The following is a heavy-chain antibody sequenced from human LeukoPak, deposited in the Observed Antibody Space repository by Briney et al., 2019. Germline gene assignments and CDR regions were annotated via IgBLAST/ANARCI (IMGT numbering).Heavy chain of an antibody. D-gene: IGHD6-13*01. CDR1: GFPFNAYW. V-gene: IGHV3-7*03. J-gene: IGHJ4*02. Sequence: GGSLRLSCAASGFPFNAYWMTWVRQAPGKGLEWVANIRQDGDTKYVDSVKGRFAIPRDNAMNSLYLQMNSLRAEDTAIYYCARSLPYGTTWYGRSDFWGQGTLVTVSS. CDR2: IRQDGDTK. CDR3: ARSLPYGTTWYGRSDF.